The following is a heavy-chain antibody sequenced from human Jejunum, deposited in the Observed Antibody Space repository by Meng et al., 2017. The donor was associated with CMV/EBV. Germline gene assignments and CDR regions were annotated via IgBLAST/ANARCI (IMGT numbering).Heavy chain of an antibody. V-gene: IGHV3-7*01. CDR2: IKQDGSEK. CDR3: ARADYGDYEGPWFDP. J-gene: IGHJ5*02. Sequence: FTLSTYSMTWVRQAPGKGLELVANIKQDGSEKNYVDSVKGRFTISRDNAKNSVYLQMSSLRAEDTAVYYCARADYGDYEGPWFDPWGQGTLVTVSS. CDR1: FTLSTYS. D-gene: IGHD4-17*01.